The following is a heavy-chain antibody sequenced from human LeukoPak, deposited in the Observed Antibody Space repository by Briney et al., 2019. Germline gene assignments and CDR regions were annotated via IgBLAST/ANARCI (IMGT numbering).Heavy chain of an antibody. CDR2: INPNSGGT. V-gene: IGHV1-2*02. CDR3: ARADRLDGGPYLIGP. Sequence: GASVKLSCKTSGYSFTDYYMHWVRQAPGQGLEWMGWINPNSGGTSSAQKFQGRVTMTRDTSITTVYMEVSWLTSDDTAIYYCARADRLDGGPYLIGPWGQGTLVTVSS. D-gene: IGHD2-21*01. CDR1: GYSFTDYY. J-gene: IGHJ5*02.